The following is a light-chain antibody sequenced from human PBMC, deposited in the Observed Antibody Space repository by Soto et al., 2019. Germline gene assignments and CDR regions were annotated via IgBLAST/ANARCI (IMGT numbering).Light chain of an antibody. CDR1: QSISSY. CDR2: AAS. Sequence: DIQMIQSPSSLSASVADRVTITCRASQSISSYLNWYQQKPGKAPKLLIYAASSLQSGVPSRFSGSGSGTDFTLTIISLQPEDFATYYCQHSYSTRWTFGQGTKVEIK. V-gene: IGKV1-39*01. CDR3: QHSYSTRWT. J-gene: IGKJ1*01.